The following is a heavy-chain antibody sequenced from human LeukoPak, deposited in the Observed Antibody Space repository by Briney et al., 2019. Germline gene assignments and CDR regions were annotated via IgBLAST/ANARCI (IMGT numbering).Heavy chain of an antibody. Sequence: KPSETLSLTCTVSGGSISSSSYYWGWIRQPPGKGLEWIGSIYYSGSTYYNPSLKSRVTISVDTSKNQFSLKLSSVTAADTAVYYCARGGAYYYDSSGPGPYWGQGTLVTVSS. CDR1: GGSISSSSYY. J-gene: IGHJ4*02. CDR3: ARGGAYYYDSSGPGPY. V-gene: IGHV4-39*01. CDR2: IYYSGST. D-gene: IGHD3-22*01.